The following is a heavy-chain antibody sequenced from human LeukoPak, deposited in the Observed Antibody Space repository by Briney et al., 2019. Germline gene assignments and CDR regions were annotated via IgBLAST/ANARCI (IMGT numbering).Heavy chain of an antibody. V-gene: IGHV1-8*01. J-gene: IGHJ5*02. D-gene: IGHD2-2*01. CDR1: GYTFTSYD. Sequence: ASVKVSCKASGYTFTSYDINWARQATGQGLEWMGWMNPNSGNTGYAQKFQGRVTMTRNTSISTAYMELSSLRSEDTAVYYCARAIYCSSTSCYGNWFDPWGQGTLVTVSS. CDR2: MNPNSGNT. CDR3: ARAIYCSSTSCYGNWFDP.